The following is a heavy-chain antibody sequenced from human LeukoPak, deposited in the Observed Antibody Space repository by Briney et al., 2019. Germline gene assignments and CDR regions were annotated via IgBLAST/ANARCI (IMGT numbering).Heavy chain of an antibody. CDR2: IYYNGIT. D-gene: IGHD6-13*01. V-gene: IGHV4-39*01. CDR1: GGSISSSSYY. Sequence: SETLSLTCTVSGGSISSSSYYWGWIRQPPGKGLEWIGSIYYNGITYYNPSLKSRVTISVDTSKNHFSLKLRSVTAADTAVYFCARHGYASSWFMSAFDIWGQGTMVTVSS. J-gene: IGHJ3*02. CDR3: ARHGYASSWFMSAFDI.